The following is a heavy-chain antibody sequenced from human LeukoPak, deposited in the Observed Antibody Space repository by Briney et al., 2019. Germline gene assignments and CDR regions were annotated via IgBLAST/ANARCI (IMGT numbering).Heavy chain of an antibody. D-gene: IGHD5-12*01. CDR2: IYPGDSDT. V-gene: IGHV5-51*01. CDR1: GYSVTSYW. Sequence: GESLKISCKGSGYSVTSYWIGWVRQMPGKGLEWMGIIYPGDSDTRYSPSFQGQVTISADKSISTAYLQWSSLKASDTAMYYCARPERQPYGGYDYWGQGTLVTVSS. J-gene: IGHJ4*02. CDR3: ARPERQPYGGYDY.